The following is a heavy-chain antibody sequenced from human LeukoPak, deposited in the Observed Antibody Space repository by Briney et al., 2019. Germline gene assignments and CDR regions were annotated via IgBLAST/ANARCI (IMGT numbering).Heavy chain of an antibody. V-gene: IGHV3-48*03. CDR1: GFTFSSFA. J-gene: IGHJ4*02. CDR2: ISSSGSTI. CDR3: ARYSSGWYISDD. D-gene: IGHD6-19*01. Sequence: GGSLRLSCAASGFTFSSFAMNWVRQAPGKGLEWLSYISSSGSTIYYAESAKGRFTISRDNAKNSLFLQMNSLRAEDTAVYYCARYSSGWYISDDWGQGTLVTVSS.